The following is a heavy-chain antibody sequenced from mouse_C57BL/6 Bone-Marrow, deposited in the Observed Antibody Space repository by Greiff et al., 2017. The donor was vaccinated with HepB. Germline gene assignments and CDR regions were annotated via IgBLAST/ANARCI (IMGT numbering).Heavy chain of an antibody. Sequence: EVQLVESGGGLVKPGGSLKLSCAASGFTFSDYGMHWVRQAPEKGLEWVAYISSGSSTIYYADTVKGRFTISRDNAKNTLFLQMTSLRSEYTAMYYCARPLTTVVDYYAMDYWGQGTSVTVSS. V-gene: IGHV5-17*01. CDR1: GFTFSDYG. D-gene: IGHD1-1*01. CDR3: ARPLTTVVDYYAMDY. J-gene: IGHJ4*01. CDR2: ISSGSSTI.